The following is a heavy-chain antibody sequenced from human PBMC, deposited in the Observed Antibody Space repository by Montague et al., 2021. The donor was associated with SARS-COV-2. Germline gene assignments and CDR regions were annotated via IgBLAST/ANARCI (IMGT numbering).Heavy chain of an antibody. V-gene: IGHV4-59*01. CDR3: ARVVAAAGTPVFDY. J-gene: IGHJ4*02. CDR2: IYYSGST. Sequence: SETLSLTCTVSGGSISSYYWSWIRQPPGKGLEWIGCIYYSGSTNYNPSLKSRVTISVDTSKNQFSLKLSSVTAADTAVYYCARVVAAAGTPVFDYWGQGTLVTVSS. CDR1: GGSISSYY. D-gene: IGHD6-13*01.